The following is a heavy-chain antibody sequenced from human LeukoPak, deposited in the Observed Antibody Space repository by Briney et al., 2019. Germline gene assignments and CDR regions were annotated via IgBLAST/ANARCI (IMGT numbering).Heavy chain of an antibody. CDR1: GYTLTELS. CDR2: FDPEDGET. CDR3: ATKIVGATSAEYFQH. Sequence: ASVKVSCKVSGYTLTELSMHWVRQAPGKGLEWMGGFDPEDGETIYAQKFQGRVTMTEDTSTDTAYMELSSLRSEDTAVYYCATKIVGATSAEYFQHWGQGTLVTVSS. D-gene: IGHD1-26*01. J-gene: IGHJ1*01. V-gene: IGHV1-24*01.